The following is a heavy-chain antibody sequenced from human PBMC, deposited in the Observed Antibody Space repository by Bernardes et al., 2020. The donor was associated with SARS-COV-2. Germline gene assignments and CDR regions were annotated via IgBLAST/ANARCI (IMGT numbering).Heavy chain of an antibody. CDR3: ALGYNNVAF. CDR2: VTGGGSIT. V-gene: IGHV3-23*01. CDR1: GFTFTTYA. Sequence: GGSLRLSCAASGFTFTTYAMNWVRQAPGKGLEWVSTVTGGGSITYYAASVKGRFTISRDNSKNTLSLQMNSLRVEDTAIYYCALGYNNVAFGGQGTLVTVSS. D-gene: IGHD3-10*01. J-gene: IGHJ4*02.